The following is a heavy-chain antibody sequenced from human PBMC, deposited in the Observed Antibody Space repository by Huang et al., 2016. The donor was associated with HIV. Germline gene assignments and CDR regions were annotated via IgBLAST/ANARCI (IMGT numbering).Heavy chain of an antibody. CDR3: AREMMVRGVSVPITDGYFYYGMDV. CDR1: GFPVTTNY. J-gene: IGHJ6*02. Sequence: VQLVESGGALVQPGGPLRLSCAASGFPVTTNYMNWVRQAPGEVVEWGLTIDGGDKTRHPHSVKGRFTVSRNNSKNTMYLQMNSLRVEDTATYYCAREMMVRGVSVPITDGYFYYGMDVWGHGTTVSVSS. V-gene: IGHV3-53*01. D-gene: IGHD3-10*01. CDR2: IDGGDKT.